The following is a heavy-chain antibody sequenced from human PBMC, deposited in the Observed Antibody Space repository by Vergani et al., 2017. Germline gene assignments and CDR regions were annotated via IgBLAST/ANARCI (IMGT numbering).Heavy chain of an antibody. Sequence: QLQLQGSGPGLVRPSETLSFTCAVYGGSFSGYYWSWIRQPPGKGLEWIGEINHSGSTNYNPSLKSRVTISVDTSKNQFSLKLSSVTAADTAVYYCARAVPRQDAFDIWGQGTMVTVSS. J-gene: IGHJ3*02. CDR2: INHSGST. CDR1: GGSFSGYY. V-gene: IGHV4-34*01. D-gene: IGHD4-17*01. CDR3: ARAVPRQDAFDI.